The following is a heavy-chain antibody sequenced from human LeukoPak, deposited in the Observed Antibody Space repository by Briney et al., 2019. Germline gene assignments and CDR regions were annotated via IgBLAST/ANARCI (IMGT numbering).Heavy chain of an antibody. D-gene: IGHD3-22*01. CDR2: ISGSVGST. V-gene: IGHV3-23*01. J-gene: IGHJ6*02. Sequence: GGSLRLSCAASGFTFSSYAMSWVRQAPGKGLEWVSAISGSVGSTYYADSVKGGFTISRDNAKNSLYLQMSSLRAEDTAVYYGARGASGYQHEGSYYYGMDVWGQGTTVTVSS. CDR3: ARGASGYQHEGSYYYGMDV. CDR1: GFTFSSYA.